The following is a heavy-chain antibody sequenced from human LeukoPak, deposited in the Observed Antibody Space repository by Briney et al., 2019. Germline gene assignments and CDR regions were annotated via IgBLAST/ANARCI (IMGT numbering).Heavy chain of an antibody. D-gene: IGHD3-3*01. CDR1: GFTFDDYG. Sequence: PGGSLRLSCAASGFTFDDYGMSWVRQAPGKGLEWVSGINWNGGSTGYADSVKGRFTISRDNAKNTLYLQMGSLRAEDMAVYYCARSEALRFPGSAFDIWGQGTMVTVSS. CDR2: INWNGGST. J-gene: IGHJ3*02. CDR3: ARSEALRFPGSAFDI. V-gene: IGHV3-20*04.